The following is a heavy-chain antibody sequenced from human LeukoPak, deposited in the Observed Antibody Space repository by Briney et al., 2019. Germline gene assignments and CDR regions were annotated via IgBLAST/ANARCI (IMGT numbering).Heavy chain of an antibody. CDR2: INSDGDNT. V-gene: IGHV3-23*01. D-gene: IGHD1-26*01. Sequence: GGSLRLSCAASGFTFSSSAMPWVRQAPGKGLEWVSAINSDGDNTVYADYVKGRLTISRDNSKNTLYLQMNSLRAEDTAIYYCTKGGSYAPLDYWGQGTLVTVSS. CDR3: TKGGSYAPLDY. CDR1: GFTFSSSA. J-gene: IGHJ4*02.